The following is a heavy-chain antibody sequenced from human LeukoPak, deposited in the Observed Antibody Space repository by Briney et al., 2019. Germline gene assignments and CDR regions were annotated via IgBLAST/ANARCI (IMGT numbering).Heavy chain of an antibody. CDR1: GGSINGCY. CDR3: ARFSEYYHSSVHYLDY. CDR2: IYYTGST. J-gene: IGHJ4*02. V-gene: IGHV4-59*01. Sequence: PSETLSLTCTVSGGSINGCYWSWIRQSPGKGLESLGYIYYTGSTNYNPSLKSRVTMSVDTSRNQFFLRLSSVTAADTAVYYCARFSEYYHSSVHYLDYWGQGTLVSVSS. D-gene: IGHD3-22*01.